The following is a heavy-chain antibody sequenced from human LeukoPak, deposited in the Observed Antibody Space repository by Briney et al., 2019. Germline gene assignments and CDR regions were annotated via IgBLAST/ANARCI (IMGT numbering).Heavy chain of an antibody. J-gene: IGHJ4*02. V-gene: IGHV4-34*12. D-gene: IGHD5/OR15-5a*01. Sequence: SETLSLTCAVYGGSFSGYYWSWIRQPPGQGLEWIGSLFYSGNMYYSPSLKSRVTISVDTSKNQFSLSLNSVTAADTAVYYCARENIVSTRDFDFWGQGALVTVSS. CDR3: ARENIVSTRDFDF. CDR2: LFYSGNM. CDR1: GGSFSGYY.